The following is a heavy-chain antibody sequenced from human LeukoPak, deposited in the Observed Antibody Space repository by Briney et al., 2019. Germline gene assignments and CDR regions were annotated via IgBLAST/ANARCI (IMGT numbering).Heavy chain of an antibody. CDR1: GGSFSGYY. Sequence: SETLSLTCAVYGGSFSGYYWSWIRQPPGKGLEWIGEINHSGGTNYNPSLKSRVTISVDTSKNQFSLKLSSVTAADTAVYYCARGPRRYSNYGTFDYWGQGTLVTVSS. V-gene: IGHV4-34*01. J-gene: IGHJ4*02. CDR2: INHSGGT. CDR3: ARGPRRYSNYGTFDY. D-gene: IGHD4-11*01.